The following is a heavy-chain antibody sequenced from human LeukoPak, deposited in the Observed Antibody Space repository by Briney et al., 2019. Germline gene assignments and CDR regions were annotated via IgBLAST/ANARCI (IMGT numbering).Heavy chain of an antibody. CDR2: IYPGNCDT. D-gene: IGHD2-8*02. CDR3: ARRGTGTYGSWFDP. CDR1: GYSFPDYW. Sequence: GESLKISCKGSGYSFPDYWIGWVRQLPGKGLEWMGVIYPGNCDTKYNQSFQGQVTSSVDRSISNAYLQLSSLKASDTAIYYCARRGTGTYGSWFDPWGQGTLVTVPS. V-gene: IGHV5-51*01. J-gene: IGHJ5*02.